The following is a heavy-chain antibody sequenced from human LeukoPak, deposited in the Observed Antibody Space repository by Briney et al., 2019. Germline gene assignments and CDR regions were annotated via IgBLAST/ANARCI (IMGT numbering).Heavy chain of an antibody. CDR2: ILYSGST. V-gene: IGHV4-59*02. CDR3: TRRNTADASIDL. D-gene: IGHD4-17*01. J-gene: IGHJ5*02. CDR1: GGSVSGHW. Sequence: SETLSLTCSVSGGSVSGHWWTWVRQPPGEGLEWIGDILYSGSTNYNPSLKSRLSILVDTPTNQFSLKLNSVTAADTAMYYCTRRNTADASIDLWGQGILVIASS.